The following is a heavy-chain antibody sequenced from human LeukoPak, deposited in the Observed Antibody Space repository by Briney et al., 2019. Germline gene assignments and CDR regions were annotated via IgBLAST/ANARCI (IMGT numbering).Heavy chain of an antibody. CDR2: IVVGSGNT. V-gene: IGHV1-58*01. CDR3: AAEPTLRFLEWSFGGMDV. Sequence: SVKVSCKASGFTFTSSAVQWVRQARGQRLEWVGWIVVGSGNTNYAQKFQERVTITRDMSTSTAYMELSSLRSEDTAVYYCAAEPTLRFLEWSFGGMDVWGQGTTVTVSS. D-gene: IGHD3-3*01. J-gene: IGHJ6*02. CDR1: GFTFTSSA.